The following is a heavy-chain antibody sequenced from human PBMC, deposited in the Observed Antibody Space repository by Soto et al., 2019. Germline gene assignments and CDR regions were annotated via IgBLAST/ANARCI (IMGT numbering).Heavy chain of an antibody. D-gene: IGHD4-17*01. CDR1: GVNCSDYD. CDR2: ISSSGSTL. V-gene: IGHV3-11*01. Sequence: HSSTAAGVNCSDYDMRWIRKAPGKGLEWVSYISSSGSTLYYADSVKGRFTISRDNAKNSLYLQMNSLRAEDTAVYYCARQSTVTGAFDIWGQGTMVTVSS. J-gene: IGHJ3*02. CDR3: ARQSTVTGAFDI.